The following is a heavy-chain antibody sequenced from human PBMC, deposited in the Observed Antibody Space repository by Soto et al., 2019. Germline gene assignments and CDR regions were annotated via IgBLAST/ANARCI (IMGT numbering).Heavy chain of an antibody. J-gene: IGHJ3*02. CDR2: IYYSGNT. Sequence: SETLSLTCTVSGGSISSGDYYWSWIRQPPGKGLEWVGYIYYSGNTYYNPSLKSRITISVYTSTNHFFLKVNSVTAADTAVYYCARLLPSGGAFDIWGQGTMVTVSS. CDR1: GGSISSGDYY. V-gene: IGHV4-30-4*01. CDR3: ARLLPSGGAFDI. D-gene: IGHD3-16*01.